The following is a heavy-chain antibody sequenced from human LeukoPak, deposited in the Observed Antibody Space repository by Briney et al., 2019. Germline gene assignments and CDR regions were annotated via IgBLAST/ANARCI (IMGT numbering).Heavy chain of an antibody. D-gene: IGHD3-22*01. V-gene: IGHV3-21*01. Sequence: PGGSLRLSCAASGFTFSSYSMNWVRQAPGKGLEWVSSISSSSSYIYYADSVKGRFTISRDNAKNSLYLQMNSLRAEDTAVYYCAGDERHYYYDSSGPFDYWGQGTLVTVSS. CDR1: GFTFSSYS. CDR3: AGDERHYYYDSSGPFDY. CDR2: ISSSSSYI. J-gene: IGHJ4*02.